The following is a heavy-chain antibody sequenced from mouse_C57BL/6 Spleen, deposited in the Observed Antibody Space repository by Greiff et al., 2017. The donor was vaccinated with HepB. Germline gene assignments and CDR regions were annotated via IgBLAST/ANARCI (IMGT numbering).Heavy chain of an antibody. D-gene: IGHD2-4*01. CDR1: GFTFSDYG. CDR3: ARGDYDDGAWFAY. J-gene: IGHJ3*01. Sequence: EVQLQESGGGLVKPGGSLKLSCAASGFTFSDYGMHWVRQAPEKGLEWVAYISSGSSTIYYADTVKGRFTISRDNAKNTLFLQMTSLRSEDTAMYYCARGDYDDGAWFAYWGQGTLVTVSA. CDR2: ISSGSSTI. V-gene: IGHV5-17*01.